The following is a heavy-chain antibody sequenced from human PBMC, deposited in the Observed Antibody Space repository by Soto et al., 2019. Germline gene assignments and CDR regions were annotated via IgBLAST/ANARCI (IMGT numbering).Heavy chain of an antibody. V-gene: IGHV4-39*01. Sequence: SETLSLTCTVSGGSISSSSYYWGWIRQPPGKGLEWIGSIYYSGSTYYNPSLKSRVTISVDTSKNQFSLKLSSVTAADTAVYYCATHSTYYDFWSQYWGQGILVTVS. CDR3: ATHSTYYDFWSQY. D-gene: IGHD3-3*01. CDR1: GGSISSSSYY. J-gene: IGHJ4*02. CDR2: IYYSGST.